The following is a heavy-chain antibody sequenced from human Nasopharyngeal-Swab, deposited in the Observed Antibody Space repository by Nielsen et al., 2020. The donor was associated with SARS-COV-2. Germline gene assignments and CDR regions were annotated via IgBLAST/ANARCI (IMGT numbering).Heavy chain of an antibody. CDR3: ARAGRITIFGVVNHFDY. V-gene: IGHV4-31*03. D-gene: IGHD3-3*01. Sequence: SETLSLTCTVSGGSISSGGYYWSWIRQHPGKGLEWIGYIYYSGSTSYNPSLKSRVTISVDTSKNQFSLKLSSVTAADTAVYYCARAGRITIFGVVNHFDYWGQGTLVTVSS. J-gene: IGHJ4*02. CDR2: IYYSGST. CDR1: GGSISSGGYY.